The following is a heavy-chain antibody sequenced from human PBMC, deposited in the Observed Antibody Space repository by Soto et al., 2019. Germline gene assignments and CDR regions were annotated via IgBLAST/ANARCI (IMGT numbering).Heavy chain of an antibody. CDR3: ARRYCSGGSCYGINAFDI. Sequence: SETLSLTCSVSGGSITSNANYWAWFRQPPGRGLEWIGSIYYDGSTYYNPSLKYRATISADTSKNQFSLKVSSVTAADTAVYYCARRYCSGGSCYGINAFDIWGQGTMVTVSS. D-gene: IGHD2-15*01. J-gene: IGHJ3*02. CDR2: IYYDGST. CDR1: GGSITSNANY. V-gene: IGHV4-39*01.